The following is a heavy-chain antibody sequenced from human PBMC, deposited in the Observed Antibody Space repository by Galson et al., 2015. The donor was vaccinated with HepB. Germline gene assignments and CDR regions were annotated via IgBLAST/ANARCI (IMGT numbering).Heavy chain of an antibody. CDR2: IMPVFAIV. CDR1: GGSFSSFA. J-gene: IGHJ6*02. Sequence: SVKVSCKASGGSFSSFAISWVRQAPGPGLEWMGGIMPVFAIVNYAQKFQDRVTITADTSTRTTTAYMELSSLTSDDTAVYYCARGIGDGNNLVRYYYYGLDVWGQGTTVTASS. V-gene: IGHV1-69*10. CDR3: ARGIGDGNNLVRYYYYGLDV. D-gene: IGHD5-24*01.